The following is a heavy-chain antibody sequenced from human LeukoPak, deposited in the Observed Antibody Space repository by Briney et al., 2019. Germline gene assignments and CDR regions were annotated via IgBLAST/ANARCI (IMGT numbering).Heavy chain of an antibody. CDR3: ARAYSSGYPYDAFDI. D-gene: IGHD3-22*01. Sequence: SETLSLTCAVSAGSISSTNWWSWVRQPPGKGLEWIGEIYHSGSTNYNPSLKSRVTISVDKSKNQFSLNLSSVTAADTAVYYCARAYSSGYPYDAFDIWGQGTMVTVSS. V-gene: IGHV4-4*02. CDR2: IYHSGST. J-gene: IGHJ3*02. CDR1: AGSISSTNW.